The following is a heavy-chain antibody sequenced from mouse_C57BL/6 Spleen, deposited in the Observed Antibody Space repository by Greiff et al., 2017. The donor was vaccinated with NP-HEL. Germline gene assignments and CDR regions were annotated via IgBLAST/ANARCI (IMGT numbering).Heavy chain of an antibody. CDR1: GYTFTDYY. CDR3: ARAPYGNYDAMDY. Sequence: VMLVESGAELVRPGASVKLSCKASGYTFTDYYINWVKQRPGQGLEWIARIYPGSGNTYYNEKFKGKATLTAEKSSSTAYMQLSSLTSEDSAVYFCARAPYGNYDAMDYWGQGTSVTVSS. V-gene: IGHV1-76*01. J-gene: IGHJ4*01. D-gene: IGHD2-10*02. CDR2: IYPGSGNT.